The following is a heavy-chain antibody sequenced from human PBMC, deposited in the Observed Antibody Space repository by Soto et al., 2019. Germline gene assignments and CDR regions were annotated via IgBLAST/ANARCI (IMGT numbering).Heavy chain of an antibody. CDR2: FYHGGKI. D-gene: IGHD6-6*01. CDR3: ARDHQYHSGLSFDF. CDR1: GASINSSDW. J-gene: IGHJ4*02. V-gene: IGHV4-4*02. Sequence: QVQLREPGPGLVKPSWTLSLTCAVSGASINSSDWWNWVRQSPGKGLEWIGEFYHGGKIYYNPSLSGRVTLSLDMYKNQFALTLNSETAADTSVYYCARDHQYHSGLSFDFCGQGNLTTLS.